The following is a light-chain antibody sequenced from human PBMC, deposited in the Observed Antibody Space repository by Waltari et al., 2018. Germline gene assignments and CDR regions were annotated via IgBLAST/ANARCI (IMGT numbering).Light chain of an antibody. V-gene: IGKV1-39*01. J-gene: IGKJ5*01. CDR2: VAS. Sequence: DVQMTQSPSSLSASVGDRVTITCRASQSISTYLTWYQQKPGKGPKVLIYVASSLQSVVPSRCSGSGSGTDFTLTISSLQPEDFATYYCQQTYSTPITFGQGTRLEIK. CDR1: QSISTY. CDR3: QQTYSTPIT.